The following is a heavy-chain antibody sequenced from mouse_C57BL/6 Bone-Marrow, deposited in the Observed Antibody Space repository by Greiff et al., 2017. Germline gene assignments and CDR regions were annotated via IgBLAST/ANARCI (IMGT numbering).Heavy chain of an antibody. CDR2: IYPGSGNT. CDR3: ARASYYGLAY. Sequence: VQLQESGAELVRPGASVKLSCKASGYTFTDYYINWVKQRPGQGLEWIARIYPGSGNTYYNETFKGKATLTAEKSSSTAYMKLSSLTSEDSAVYFCARASYYGLAYWGKGTTLTVSS. J-gene: IGHJ2*01. CDR1: GYTFTDYY. V-gene: IGHV1-76*01. D-gene: IGHD1-1*01.